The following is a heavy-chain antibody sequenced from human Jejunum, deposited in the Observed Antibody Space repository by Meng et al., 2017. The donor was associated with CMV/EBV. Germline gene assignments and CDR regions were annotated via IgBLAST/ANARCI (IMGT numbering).Heavy chain of an antibody. J-gene: IGHJ2*01. D-gene: IGHD3-10*01. CDR2: VYYSGST. Sequence: VSSGSISSYYWSWVRQPPGQGLEWIGYVYYSGSTNYTPSLKSRVTISVDTSKNQFSLRLRSVTAADTAVYYCARDTSGSGNWYFALWGRGTLVTVSS. V-gene: IGHV4-59*01. CDR3: ARDTSGSGNWYFAL. CDR1: SGSISSYY.